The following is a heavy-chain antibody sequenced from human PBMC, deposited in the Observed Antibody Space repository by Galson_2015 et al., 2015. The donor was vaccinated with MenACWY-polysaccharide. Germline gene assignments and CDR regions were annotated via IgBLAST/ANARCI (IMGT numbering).Heavy chain of an antibody. Sequence: SLRLSCAASGSRLSNSGMHWVRQAPGKGLEWVAVIQYDGSKIVYADSVKGRFTISRDNSKNTLFLEMNSLGAEDTAVYYCAREGSRIVFHAFDIWGQGTMVTVSS. D-gene: IGHD2-2*01. CDR3: AREGSRIVFHAFDI. CDR1: GSRLSNSG. J-gene: IGHJ3*02. CDR2: IQYDGSKI. V-gene: IGHV3-33*01.